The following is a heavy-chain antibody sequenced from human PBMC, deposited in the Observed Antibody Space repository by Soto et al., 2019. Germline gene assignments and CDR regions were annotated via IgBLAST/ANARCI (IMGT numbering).Heavy chain of an antibody. CDR1: GFTVSSNY. Sequence: GGSLRLSCAASGFTVSSNYMSWVRQAPGKGLEWVSVIYSGGSTYYADSVKGRFTISRDNSKNTLYLQMNSLRAEDTAVYYCASGPNSSGWSGIGYWGQGTLVTVSS. V-gene: IGHV3-53*01. D-gene: IGHD6-19*01. CDR2: IYSGGST. J-gene: IGHJ4*02. CDR3: ASGPNSSGWSGIGY.